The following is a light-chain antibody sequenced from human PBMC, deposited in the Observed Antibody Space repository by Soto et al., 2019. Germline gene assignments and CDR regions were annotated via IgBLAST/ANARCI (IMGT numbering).Light chain of an antibody. CDR3: SSKTSTSTLL. V-gene: IGLV2-14*01. CDR1: SSDVINYNY. CDR2: EVS. Sequence: QSVLTQPASVSGSPGQSITISCSGSSSDVINYNYVSWYQQHPGQAPKLMIYEVSNRPSGISNRFSGSKSGNTASLTISGLQAEDEADYYCSSKTSTSTLLFGGGTKVTVL. J-gene: IGLJ2*01.